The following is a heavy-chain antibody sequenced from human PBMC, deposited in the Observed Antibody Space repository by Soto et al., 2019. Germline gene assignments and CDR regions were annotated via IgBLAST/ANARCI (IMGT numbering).Heavy chain of an antibody. V-gene: IGHV3-30*18. J-gene: IGHJ4*02. CDR2: ISYDGSNK. CDR1: GFTFSSYG. Sequence: ESGGGVVQPGRSLRLSCAASGFTFSSYGMHWVRQAPGKGLEWVAVISYDGSNKYYADSVKGRFTISRDNSKNTLYLQMNSLRAEDTAVYYCAKDGAMYSSGWYYLDYWGQGTLVTVSS. CDR3: AKDGAMYSSGWYYLDY. D-gene: IGHD6-19*01.